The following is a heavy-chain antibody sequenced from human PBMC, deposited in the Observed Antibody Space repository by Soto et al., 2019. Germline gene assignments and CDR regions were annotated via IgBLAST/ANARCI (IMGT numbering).Heavy chain of an antibody. Sequence: GDLLKICCKGSWLSLTSCWIGWGRQMAGKGLEWMGIIYPGDSDTRYSPSLQGQVTISADKSISTAYLQWSSLKASDTAMYYCARQLAAGTGDYYYYYGMDVWGQGTTVTVSS. D-gene: IGHD6-13*01. CDR3: ARQLAAGTGDYYYYYGMDV. J-gene: IGHJ6*02. CDR1: WLSLTSCW. CDR2: IYPGDSDT. V-gene: IGHV5-51*01.